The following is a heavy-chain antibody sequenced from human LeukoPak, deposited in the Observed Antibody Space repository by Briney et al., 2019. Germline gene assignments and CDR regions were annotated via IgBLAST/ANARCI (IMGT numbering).Heavy chain of an antibody. V-gene: IGHV4-59*01. CDR3: AASQWLPSWFGP. J-gene: IGHJ5*02. Sequence: SETLSLTCTVSGGSISSYYWNWIRQPPGKGLEWIGYIYYSGSTNYNPSLKSRVTILIDTSKNQFSLKLSSVTAAGTAVYYCAASQWLPSWFGPWGQGTLVTVSS. D-gene: IGHD5-12*01. CDR2: IYYSGST. CDR1: GGSISSYY.